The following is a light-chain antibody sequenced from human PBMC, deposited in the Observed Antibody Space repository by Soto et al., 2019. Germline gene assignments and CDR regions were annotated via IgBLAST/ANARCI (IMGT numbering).Light chain of an antibody. Sequence: QSVLTQPASVSGSPGQSITISFTGTSSDVGGYNYVSWYQQHPGKAPKLMLYDVSNRPSGVSNRFSGSKSGNSASLTISGLQAEDEADYYCSSYASSSTYVFGTGTKVTVL. V-gene: IGLV2-14*03. CDR2: DVS. J-gene: IGLJ1*01. CDR1: SSDVGGYNY. CDR3: SSYASSSTYV.